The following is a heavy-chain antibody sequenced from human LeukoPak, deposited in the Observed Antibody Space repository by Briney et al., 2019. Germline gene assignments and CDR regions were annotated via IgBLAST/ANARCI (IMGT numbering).Heavy chain of an antibody. V-gene: IGHV3-21*01. CDR2: ISSSSSYI. D-gene: IGHD5-18*01. J-gene: IGHJ4*02. CDR1: GFTFSSYS. CDR3: ARDLSGITGYTYGRGIDY. Sequence: GGSLRLSCAASGFTFSSYSMNWVRQAPGKGLEWVSSISSSSSYIYYADSVKGRFTISRDNAKNSLYLQMNSLRAEDTAVYYCARDLSGITGYTYGRGIDYWGQGTLVTVSS.